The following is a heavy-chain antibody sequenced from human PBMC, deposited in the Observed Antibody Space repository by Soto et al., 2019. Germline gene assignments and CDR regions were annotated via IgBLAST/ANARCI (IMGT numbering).Heavy chain of an antibody. J-gene: IGHJ3*02. Sequence: GASVKVSCKASGSNFTSYDINWVRQATGQGLEWMGWMNPNSGNTGYAQKFQGRVTMTRNTSISTAYMELSSLRSEDTAVYYCARCRNSGFWSGYHDAFDIWGRGTRVTVAS. CDR3: ARCRNSGFWSGYHDAFDI. D-gene: IGHD3-3*01. V-gene: IGHV1-8*01. CDR1: GSNFTSYD. CDR2: MNPNSGNT.